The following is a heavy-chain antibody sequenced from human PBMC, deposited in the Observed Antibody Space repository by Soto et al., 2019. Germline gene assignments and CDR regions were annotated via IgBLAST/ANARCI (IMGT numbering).Heavy chain of an antibody. CDR2: INPNSGGT. D-gene: IGHD6-6*01. V-gene: IGHV1-2*02. J-gene: IGHJ3*02. CDR3: ETRNEYSSSQDDFDI. Sequence: ASVKVSCKASGYTFTGYYMHWVRQAPGQGLEWMGWINPNSGGTNYAQKFQGRVTMTRDTSISTAYMELSRLRSDDTAVYYCETRNEYSSSQDDFDIWGQGTMVTVSS. CDR1: GYTFTGYY.